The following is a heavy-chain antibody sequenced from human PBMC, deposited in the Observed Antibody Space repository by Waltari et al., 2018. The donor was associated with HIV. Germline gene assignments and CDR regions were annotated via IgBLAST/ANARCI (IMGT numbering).Heavy chain of an antibody. J-gene: IGHJ3*02. V-gene: IGHV3-30*04. D-gene: IGHD5-18*01. Sequence: QVQLVESGGGVVQPGRSLRLSCAASGFTFSSYAMHCVRQAPGKGLEWVAVISYDGSNKYYAASVKGRFTISRDNSKNTLYLQMNSLRAEDTAVYYCARVDRYVDTAMVGAFDIWGQGTMVTVSS. CDR2: ISYDGSNK. CDR3: ARVDRYVDTAMVGAFDI. CDR1: GFTFSSYA.